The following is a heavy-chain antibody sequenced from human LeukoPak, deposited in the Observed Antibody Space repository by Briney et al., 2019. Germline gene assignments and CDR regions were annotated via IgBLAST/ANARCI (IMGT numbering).Heavy chain of an antibody. Sequence: GGSLRLSCAASGFTVSSNYMSWVRQAPGKRLEWVSVIYSGGSTYYADSVKGRFTISRHNSKNTLYLQMNSLRAEDTAVYYCASTSLSWSYYYGMDVWGQGTTVTVSS. CDR3: ASTSLSWSYYYGMDV. CDR1: GFTVSSNY. CDR2: IYSGGST. V-gene: IGHV3-53*04. J-gene: IGHJ6*02.